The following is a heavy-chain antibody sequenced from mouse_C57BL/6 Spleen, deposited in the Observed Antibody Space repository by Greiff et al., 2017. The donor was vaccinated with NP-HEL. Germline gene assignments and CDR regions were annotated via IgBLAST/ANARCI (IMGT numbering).Heavy chain of an antibody. J-gene: IGHJ2*01. D-gene: IGHD1-1*01. V-gene: IGHV1-80*01. CDR2: IYPGDGDT. CDR3: ARGYYGRALYFDY. CDR1: GYAFSSYW. Sequence: VQLQQSGAELVKPGASVKISCKASGYAFSSYWMNWVKQRPGKGLEWIGHIYPGDGDTNYNGKFKGKATLTADKSSSTAYMQLSSLTSEDSAVYFCARGYYGRALYFDYWGQGTTLTVSS.